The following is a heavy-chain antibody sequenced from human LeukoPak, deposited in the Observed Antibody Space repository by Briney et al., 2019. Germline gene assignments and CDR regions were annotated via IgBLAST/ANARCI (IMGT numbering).Heavy chain of an antibody. CDR1: GFTFSSYG. CDR2: IWYDGSNK. Sequence: GGSLRLSCAASGFTFSSYGMHWVRQAPGKGLEWVAVIWYDGSNKYYADSVKGRFTISRDNAKDSLYLQMNSLKVEDTAVYYCAPNDSGDFGLLAYWGQGTLVTVSS. V-gene: IGHV3-33*01. D-gene: IGHD4-17*01. CDR3: APNDSGDFGLLAY. J-gene: IGHJ4*02.